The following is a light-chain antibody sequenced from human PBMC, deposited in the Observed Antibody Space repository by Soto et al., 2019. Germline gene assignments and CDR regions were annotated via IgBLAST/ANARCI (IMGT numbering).Light chain of an antibody. V-gene: IGKV1-27*01. Sequence: DIQMTQSPSSLSASVGDRVSITCRASQSISSYLNWYQQKPGKAPKLLIYGAYTLQSGVPSRFSGSGSGTDFTLTISSLQPEDVAIYYCQTYNSGLITFGQGTRLEIK. CDR3: QTYNSGLIT. CDR2: GAY. CDR1: QSISSY. J-gene: IGKJ5*01.